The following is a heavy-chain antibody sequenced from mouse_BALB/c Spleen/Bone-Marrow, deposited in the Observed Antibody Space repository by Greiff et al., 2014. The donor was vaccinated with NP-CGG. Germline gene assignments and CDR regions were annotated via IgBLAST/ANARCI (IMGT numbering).Heavy chain of an antibody. CDR1: GYAFSSSW. Sequence: LQESGPELVKPGASVKISCKASGYAFSSSWMNWVKQRPGQGLEWIGRIYPGDGDTNYNGEFKGKATLTADKSSSTAYMQLSSLTSVDSAVYFCARRRDYDRYFDVWGAGTTVTVSS. CDR2: IYPGDGDT. V-gene: IGHV1-82*01. D-gene: IGHD2-4*01. J-gene: IGHJ1*01. CDR3: ARRRDYDRYFDV.